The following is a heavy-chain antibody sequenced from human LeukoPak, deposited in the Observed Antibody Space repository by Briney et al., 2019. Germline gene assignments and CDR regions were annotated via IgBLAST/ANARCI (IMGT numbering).Heavy chain of an antibody. CDR1: GYTFTGYY. J-gene: IGHJ3*02. D-gene: IGHD6-13*01. Sequence: ASVKVSCKASGYTFTGYYMHWVRQAPGQGLEWMGRINPNSGGTNYAQKFRGRVTMTRDTSISTAYMELSRLRSDDTAVYYCARGLAAAQADDAFDIWGQGTMVTVSS. CDR3: ARGLAAAQADDAFDI. CDR2: INPNSGGT. V-gene: IGHV1-2*06.